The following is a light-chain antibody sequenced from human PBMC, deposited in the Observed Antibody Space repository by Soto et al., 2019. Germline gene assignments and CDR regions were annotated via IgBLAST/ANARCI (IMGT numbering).Light chain of an antibody. J-gene: IGLJ1*01. CDR3: CSYAGSIPDV. V-gene: IGLV2-23*01. CDR2: EGS. CDR1: SSDVGSYNL. Sequence: QSALTQPASVSGSPGQSITISCTGTSSDVGSYNLVSWYQQHPGKAPKLMIYEGSKRPSGVSNRFSGSKSGNTASLTISGLQAEDEADYYCCSYAGSIPDVFGTGTQLTVL.